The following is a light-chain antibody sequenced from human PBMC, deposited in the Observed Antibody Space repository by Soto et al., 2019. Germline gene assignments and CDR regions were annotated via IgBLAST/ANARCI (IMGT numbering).Light chain of an antibody. CDR2: GAS. CDR3: QQYNNWPPWT. J-gene: IGKJ1*01. V-gene: IGKV3-15*01. CDR1: QSVSRN. Sequence: EIVMTQSPATLSVSPGERATLSCRASQSVSRNLAWYQQKPGQAPRPLIYGASTRATGIPARFSGSGSGTELTLTISSLQSEDFAVYYCQQYNNWPPWTFGQGTKVEIK.